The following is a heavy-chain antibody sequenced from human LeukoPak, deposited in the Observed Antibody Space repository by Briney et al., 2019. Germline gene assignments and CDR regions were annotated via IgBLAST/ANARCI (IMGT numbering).Heavy chain of an antibody. V-gene: IGHV5-51*01. J-gene: IGHJ3*02. D-gene: IGHD5-24*01. Sequence: GESLKISFKGSGXSFTTYWIGWVRQMPGKGLEWMGIIYPGDSDTRYSPSFQGQVTISADKSISTAYLQWSSLKASDTAMYYCARPNYDAFDIWGQGTMVTVSS. CDR2: IYPGDSDT. CDR3: ARPNYDAFDI. CDR1: GXSFTTYW.